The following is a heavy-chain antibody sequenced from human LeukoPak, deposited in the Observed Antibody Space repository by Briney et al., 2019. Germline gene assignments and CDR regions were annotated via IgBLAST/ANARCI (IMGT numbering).Heavy chain of an antibody. V-gene: IGHV4-34*01. J-gene: IGHJ4*02. CDR3: VRGRDRSKAGDH. CDR1: GGSCDDYY. D-gene: IGHD5-24*01. Sequence: PSETLSLTCAVYGGSCDDYYCSWIRQPPGKGLEWIGEIHPHGIFYYNSSLTSRVTISIDTSKSQFSLRLTSVTAADTAFYYCVRGRDRSKAGDHWGQGSLVTVSS. CDR2: IHPHGIF.